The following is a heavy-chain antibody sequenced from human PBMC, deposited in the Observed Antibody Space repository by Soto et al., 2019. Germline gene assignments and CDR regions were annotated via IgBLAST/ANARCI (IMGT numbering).Heavy chain of an antibody. Sequence: SETLSLTCAVYGGSFSGYYWSWNRQRPGKGLEWIGEINHSGSTNYNPSLKSRVTISVDTSKNQFSLKLSSVTAADTAVYYCASEAVAGKSYYYGMDVWGQGTTVTVSS. J-gene: IGHJ6*02. CDR2: INHSGST. V-gene: IGHV4-34*01. CDR1: GGSFSGYY. CDR3: ASEAVAGKSYYYGMDV. D-gene: IGHD6-19*01.